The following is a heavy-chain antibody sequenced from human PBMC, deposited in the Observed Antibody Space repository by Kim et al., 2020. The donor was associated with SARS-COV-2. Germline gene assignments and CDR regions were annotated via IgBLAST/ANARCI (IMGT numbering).Heavy chain of an antibody. J-gene: IGHJ4*02. Sequence: GGSLRLSCAASGFTFSSYGMHWVRQAPGKGLEWVAVISYDGSNKYYADSVKGRFTISRDNSKNTLYLQMNSLRAEYTAVYYCAKDGEAAAGRTDYWGQGT. CDR1: GFTFSSYG. CDR3: AKDGEAAAGRTDY. V-gene: IGHV3-30*18. D-gene: IGHD6-13*01. CDR2: ISYDGSNK.